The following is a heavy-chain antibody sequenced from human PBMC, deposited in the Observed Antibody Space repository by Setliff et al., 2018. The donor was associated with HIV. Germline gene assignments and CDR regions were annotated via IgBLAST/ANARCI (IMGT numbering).Heavy chain of an antibody. V-gene: IGHV4-39*01. CDR2: IYYSGST. D-gene: IGHD3-16*01. CDR1: GGSISSSSYY. J-gene: IGHJ4*02. Sequence: SETLSLTCSVSGGSISSSSYYGGWIRQPPGKGLEWIGSIYYSGSTYYNPSLKSRVTISVDTSKKQFSLKLTSVTAADTAVYYCVSHGGVRMQRRTGIDYWGQGTLVTVSS. CDR3: VSHGGVRMQRRTGIDY.